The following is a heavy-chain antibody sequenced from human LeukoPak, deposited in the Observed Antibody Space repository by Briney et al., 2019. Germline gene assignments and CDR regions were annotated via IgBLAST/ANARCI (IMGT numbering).Heavy chain of an antibody. CDR2: ISDYNGNT. CDR1: GYTFTNYG. Sequence: ASVKVSCKASGYTFTNYGISWVRQAPGQGLEWMGWISDYNGNTNYAQKLQDRVTMTTDTSTSTAYMELRSLRSDDTAVYCCASPGSRYSGTYYDYWGQGTLVTVSS. CDR3: ASPGSRYSGTYYDY. V-gene: IGHV1-18*01. J-gene: IGHJ4*02. D-gene: IGHD1-26*01.